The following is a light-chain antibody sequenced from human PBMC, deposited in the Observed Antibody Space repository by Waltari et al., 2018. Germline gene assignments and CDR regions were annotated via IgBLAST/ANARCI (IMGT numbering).Light chain of an antibody. V-gene: IGLV1-44*01. CDR1: SSNIGTYT. Sequence: QAVLTQPPSASGTPGQRVAISCSGSSSNIGTYTVNWYQQLPGTAPKLLIYRNNPRPSGVPDRFSGSKSGTSASLAISGLQSEDESDYYCAAWDDSLNGWVFGGGTTLTVL. CDR3: AAWDDSLNGWV. CDR2: RNN. J-gene: IGLJ3*02.